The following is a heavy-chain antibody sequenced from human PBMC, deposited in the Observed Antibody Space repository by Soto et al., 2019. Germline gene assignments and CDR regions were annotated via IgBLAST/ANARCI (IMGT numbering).Heavy chain of an antibody. CDR2: IYYSGST. CDR1: GGSISSGGYY. J-gene: IGHJ4*02. CDR3: ARVRGGGPLDD. V-gene: IGHV4-31*03. Sequence: QVQLQESGPGLVKPSQTLSLTCTVSGGSISSGGYYWSWIRQHPGKGLEWIGYIYYSGSTYYNPSLKRRVTISEATYKKQFSLKLTSVTAADTAVYYCARVRGGGPLDDWGQGPLVTVSS. D-gene: IGHD1-26*01.